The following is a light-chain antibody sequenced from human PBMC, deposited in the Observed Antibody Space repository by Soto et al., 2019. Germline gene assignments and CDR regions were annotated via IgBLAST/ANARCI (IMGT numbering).Light chain of an antibody. CDR2: GAS. V-gene: IGKV3-15*01. J-gene: IGKJ5*01. CDR3: QQYHNWPIT. CDR1: QSVSSN. Sequence: EIVMTQSPATLSVSPGERVTLSCRASQSVSSNLAWYQQKPGQAPRLLIYGASTRATGIPARFSGSGSGTGFTLTISSLQSEDFAVYYCQQYHNWPITFGQGTRLEIK.